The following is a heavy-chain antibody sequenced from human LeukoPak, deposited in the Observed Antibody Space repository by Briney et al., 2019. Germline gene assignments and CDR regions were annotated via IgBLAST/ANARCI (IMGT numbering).Heavy chain of an antibody. CDR2: ISGSGSTI. V-gene: IGHV3-48*01. CDR1: GFTFSTCS. D-gene: IGHD6-13*01. CDR3: AREPLAAAGPLFYYYCMDV. Sequence: GGSLRLSCAASGFTFSTCSMNWVRQAPGKGLEWVSYISGSGSTIYYADSVKGRFTISRDNAKNSLYLQMNSLRAEDTAVYYCAREPLAAAGPLFYYYCMDVWGEGTTVTVSS. J-gene: IGHJ6*03.